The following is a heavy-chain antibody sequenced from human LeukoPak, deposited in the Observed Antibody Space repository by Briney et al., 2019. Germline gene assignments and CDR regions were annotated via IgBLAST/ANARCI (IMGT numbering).Heavy chain of an antibody. D-gene: IGHD6-13*01. V-gene: IGHV4-34*01. Sequence: GSLRLSCAASGFTFSDYSMNWVRQPPGKGLEWIGEINHRGSTNYNPSLKSRVTISIDTSKNQFSLTLRSVTAADTAVFYCARIQQLRRGQPPAKDYWGQGTLVTVSS. CDR2: INHRGST. CDR1: GFTFSDYS. J-gene: IGHJ4*02. CDR3: ARIQQLRRGQPPAKDY.